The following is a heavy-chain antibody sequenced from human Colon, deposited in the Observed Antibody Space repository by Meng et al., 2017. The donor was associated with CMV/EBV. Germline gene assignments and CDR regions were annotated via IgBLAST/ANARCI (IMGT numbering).Heavy chain of an antibody. D-gene: IGHD1-26*01. CDR3: ARVPVGATIPPVDY. J-gene: IGHJ4*02. CDR2: ISSSSSCI. CDR1: GFTFTNAW. V-gene: IGHV3-21*01. Sequence: GESLKISCAASGFTFTNAWMSWVRQAPGKGLEWVSSISSSSSCIYYADLVKGRFTISRDNAKNSLYLQMNSLRAEDTAVYYCARVPVGATIPPVDYWGQGTLVTVSS.